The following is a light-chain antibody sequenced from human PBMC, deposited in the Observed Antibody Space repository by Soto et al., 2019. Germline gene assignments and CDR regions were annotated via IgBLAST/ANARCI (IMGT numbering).Light chain of an antibody. Sequence: QSALTQPASVSGSPGQSITISCTGTSSDVGGYNYVSWYQQHPGKAPKLMIYDVSNRPSGVSNRFSGSKSGNTASLTISGLQAEDEADYYSSSSTSSSPYVFGTGTKVTVL. CDR1: SSDVGGYNY. CDR3: SSSTSSSPYV. V-gene: IGLV2-14*01. CDR2: DVS. J-gene: IGLJ1*01.